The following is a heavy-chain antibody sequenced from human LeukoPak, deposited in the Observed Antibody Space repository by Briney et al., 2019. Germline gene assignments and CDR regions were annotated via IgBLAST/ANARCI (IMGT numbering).Heavy chain of an antibody. Sequence: GGSLRLSCAASGFSFSSYWMHWVRQAPGKGLVWVSRIKNDGSSVKYADSVKGRVTISRDNANKTLFLHLNSLRADDTAIYYCATEHALAQYFDSWGQGTLVTVAS. CDR2: IKNDGSSV. CDR1: GFSFSSYW. D-gene: IGHD2-2*01. CDR3: ATEHALAQYFDS. V-gene: IGHV3-74*03. J-gene: IGHJ4*02.